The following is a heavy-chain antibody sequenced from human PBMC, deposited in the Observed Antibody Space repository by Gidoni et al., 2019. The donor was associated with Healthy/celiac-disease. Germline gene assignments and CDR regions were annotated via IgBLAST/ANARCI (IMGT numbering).Heavy chain of an antibody. CDR3: AKDGATVTGYYGMDV. J-gene: IGHJ6*02. V-gene: IGHV3-23*01. D-gene: IGHD4-17*01. CDR2: ISGSGGST. CDR1: GFTFSSYA. Sequence: RLSCAASGFTFSSYAMSWVRQATGKGLEWVTAISGSGGSTYYADSVKGRFTISKDNSKNTQYLQMNSLRAEDTAVYYCAKDGATVTGYYGMDVWGQGTTVTVSS.